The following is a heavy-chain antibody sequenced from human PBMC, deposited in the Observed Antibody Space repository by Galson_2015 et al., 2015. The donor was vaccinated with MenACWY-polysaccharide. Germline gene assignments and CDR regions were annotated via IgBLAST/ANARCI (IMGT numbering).Heavy chain of an antibody. CDR1: GFTLSSYW. CDR3: VRETEFEESSWGMDV. D-gene: IGHD3-10*01. J-gene: IGHJ6*02. Sequence: SLRLSCAASGFTLSSYWITWVRQAPGKGLEWVANIKQDGSQKNYVDSVKGRFTISRDNAKNSLYLQMNSLRAEDTAVYYCVRETEFEESSWGMDVWGQGTTVTVS. V-gene: IGHV3-7*01. CDR2: IKQDGSQK.